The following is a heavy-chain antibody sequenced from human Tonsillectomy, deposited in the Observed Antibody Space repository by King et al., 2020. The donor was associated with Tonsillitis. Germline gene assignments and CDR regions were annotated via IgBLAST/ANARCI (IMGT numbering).Heavy chain of an antibody. CDR3: AREPLSTYKSGGYTVDY. D-gene: IGHD6-19*01. V-gene: IGHV3-23*04. Sequence: VQLVESGGGLVQPGGSLRLSCEASGFTFSSYAMSWFRQAPGKGLEWVSAINKDGRPYYADSVKGRFTISRDNSENTLFVQLNSLIAEDTALYYCAREPLSTYKSGGYTVDYWGQGTRVIVSS. CDR1: GFTFSSYA. J-gene: IGHJ4*02. CDR2: INKDGRP.